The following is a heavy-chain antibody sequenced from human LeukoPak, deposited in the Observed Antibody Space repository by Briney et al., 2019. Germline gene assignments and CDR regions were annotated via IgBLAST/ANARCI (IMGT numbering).Heavy chain of an antibody. V-gene: IGHV3-23*01. CDR3: ASQREKPFDY. CDR2: ISGSGGST. Sequence: GGSLRLSCAASGFTFSSYAMSWVRQAPGKGLEWVSAISGSGGSTYYADSVKGRFTISRDNAKNSLYLQMNSLRAEDTAVYYCASQREKPFDYWGQGTLVTVSS. CDR1: GFTFSSYA. D-gene: IGHD6-25*01. J-gene: IGHJ4*02.